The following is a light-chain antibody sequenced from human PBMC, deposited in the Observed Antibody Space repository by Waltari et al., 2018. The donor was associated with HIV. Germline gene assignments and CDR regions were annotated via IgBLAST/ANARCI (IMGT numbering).Light chain of an antibody. CDR1: GAAVGAYNY. CDR2: DVA. V-gene: IGLV2-14*03. CDR3: SSYTTFNTII. J-gene: IGLJ2*01. Sequence: QSALTQPASVSGSPGQSITISCAGTGAAVGAYNYVAWYQKLPDTVPKLIIYDVASRPSGVSYRFSGSKSGNTASLTISGLQAEDAGDYYCSSYTTFNTIIFGGGTKLTVL.